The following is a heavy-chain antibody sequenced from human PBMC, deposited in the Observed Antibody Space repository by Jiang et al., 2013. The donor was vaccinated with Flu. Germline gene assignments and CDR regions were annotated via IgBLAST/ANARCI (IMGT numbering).Heavy chain of an antibody. CDR2: ISSSGSTI. D-gene: IGHD3-10*01. Sequence: VQLVESGGGLVQPGGSLRLSCAASGFTFSSYEMNWVRQAPGKGLEWVSYISSSGSTIYYADSVKGRFTISRDNAKNSLYLQMNSLRAEDTAVYYCARDEGPFGEQTYYYYYGMDVWGKGT. J-gene: IGHJ6*04. V-gene: IGHV3-48*03. CDR3: ARDEGPFGEQTYYYYYGMDV. CDR1: GFTFSSYE.